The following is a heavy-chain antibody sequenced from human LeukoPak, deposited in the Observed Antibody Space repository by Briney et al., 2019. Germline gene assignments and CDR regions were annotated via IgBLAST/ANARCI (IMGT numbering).Heavy chain of an antibody. CDR1: GASISSYY. D-gene: IGHD3-22*01. V-gene: IGHV4-59*01. CDR3: AREWREYYDTSGGFDY. J-gene: IGHJ4*02. Sequence: SETLSLTCIVSGASISSYYWSWIRQPPGKGLEWIGYIYYSGSNNYNPSLKSRVTISVDTSKNQFSLKLSSVTAADTAVYYCAREWREYYDTSGGFDYWGQGTLVTVSS. CDR2: IYYSGSN.